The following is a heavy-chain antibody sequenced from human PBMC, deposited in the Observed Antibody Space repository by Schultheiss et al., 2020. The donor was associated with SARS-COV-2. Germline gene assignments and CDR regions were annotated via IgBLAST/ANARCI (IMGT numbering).Heavy chain of an antibody. Sequence: GGSLRLSCAASGFTFSNAWMSWVRQAPGKGLEWVGRIKSKTDGGTTDYAAPVKGRFTISRDDSKNTLYLQMNSLKTEDTAVYYCTTVIESVGGIVVVPADEYSSSPPRPFDYWGQGTLVTVSS. D-gene: IGHD2-2*01. CDR1: GFTFSNAW. V-gene: IGHV3-15*01. J-gene: IGHJ4*02. CDR3: TTVIESVGGIVVVPADEYSSSPPRPFDY. CDR2: IKSKTDGGTT.